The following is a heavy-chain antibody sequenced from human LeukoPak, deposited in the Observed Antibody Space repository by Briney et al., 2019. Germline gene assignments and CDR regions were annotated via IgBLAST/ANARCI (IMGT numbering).Heavy chain of an antibody. CDR3: ARAGYDFWSGYYNWFDP. Sequence: SETLSLTCAVYGGSFSGYYWSWIRQPPGKGLEWIGEINHSGSTNYNPSLKSRVTISVDTSKNQSSLKLSSVTAADTAVYYCARAGYDFWSGYYNWFDPWGQGTLVTVSS. V-gene: IGHV4-34*01. J-gene: IGHJ5*02. D-gene: IGHD3-3*01. CDR2: INHSGST. CDR1: GGSFSGYY.